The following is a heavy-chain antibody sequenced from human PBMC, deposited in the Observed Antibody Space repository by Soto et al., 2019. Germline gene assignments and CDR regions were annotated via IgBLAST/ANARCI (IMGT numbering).Heavy chain of an antibody. D-gene: IGHD6-25*01. Sequence: SETLSLTCAVYGGSFSGYYWSWIRQPPGKGLEWIGEINHSGSTNYNPSLKSRVTISVDTSKNQFSLKLSSVTAADTAVYYCARGWADASSGIYWFDPWGQGTLVTVSS. CDR3: ARGWADASSGIYWFDP. V-gene: IGHV4-34*01. CDR1: GGSFSGYY. CDR2: INHSGST. J-gene: IGHJ5*02.